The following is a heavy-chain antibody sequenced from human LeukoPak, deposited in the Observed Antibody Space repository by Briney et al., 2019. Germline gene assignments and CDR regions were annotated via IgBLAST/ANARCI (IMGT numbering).Heavy chain of an antibody. Sequence: SETLSLTCTVSGSSISSSSYYWGWIRQPPGKGLEWIGNIYYIGSTYYNPSLKSRVTISVDTSKNQFSLKLSSVTAADTAVYYCATNRACSGGSCYVSLIDYWGQGTLVTVSS. CDR1: GSSISSSSYY. D-gene: IGHD2-15*01. J-gene: IGHJ4*02. CDR2: IYYIGST. CDR3: ATNRACSGGSCYVSLIDY. V-gene: IGHV4-39*01.